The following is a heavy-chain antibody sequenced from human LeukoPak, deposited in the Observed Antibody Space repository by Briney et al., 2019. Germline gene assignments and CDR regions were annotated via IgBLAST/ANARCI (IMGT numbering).Heavy chain of an antibody. CDR2: MNPNSGNT. CDR3: ARVLSEKVLWFGELLPSAYFFDY. J-gene: IGHJ4*02. V-gene: IGHV1-8*01. D-gene: IGHD3-10*01. CDR1: GYTFTSYD. Sequence: ASVKVSCKASGYTFTSYDINWVRQATGQGLEWMGWMNPNSGNTGYAQKFQGRVTMTRNTSISTAYMELSSLRSEDTAVYYCARVLSEKVLWFGELLPSAYFFDYWGQGTLVTVSS.